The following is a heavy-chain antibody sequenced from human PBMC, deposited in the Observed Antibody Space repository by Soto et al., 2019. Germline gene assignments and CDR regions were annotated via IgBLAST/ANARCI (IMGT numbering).Heavy chain of an antibody. CDR2: ISDSGNT. D-gene: IGHD1-26*01. Sequence: PSETLSLTCTVSGGSISSRSHNWGWIRQAPGRGLEWIGTISDSGNTYSNSSLRGRVAISVDPAKNQFSLRLTSVTAADTAVYYCARRDYIGSYHFDYWGQGALVTVSS. V-gene: IGHV4-39*01. CDR1: GGSISSRSHN. CDR3: ARRDYIGSYHFDY. J-gene: IGHJ4*02.